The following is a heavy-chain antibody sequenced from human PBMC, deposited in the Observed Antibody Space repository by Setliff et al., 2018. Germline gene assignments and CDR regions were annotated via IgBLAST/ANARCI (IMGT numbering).Heavy chain of an antibody. Sequence: LSCAASGFTLSSYWMHWVRQAPGKGLVWVSRINSDGSSTSYADSVRGRFTISRDNAKNTLYLQMNSLRAEDTAVYYCARDYGSGSYYNLYYYYYYYMDVWGKGTTVTVSS. V-gene: IGHV3-74*01. D-gene: IGHD3-10*01. CDR2: INSDGSST. CDR1: GFTLSSYW. CDR3: ARDYGSGSYYNLYYYYYYYMDV. J-gene: IGHJ6*03.